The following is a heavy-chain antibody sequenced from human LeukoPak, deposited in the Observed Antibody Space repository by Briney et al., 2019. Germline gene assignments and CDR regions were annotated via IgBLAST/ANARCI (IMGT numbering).Heavy chain of an antibody. Sequence: GGSLRLSCAASGFTFSSYAMHWVRQAPGKGLEWLAVISYDGSNKYYADSVKGRFTISRDNSKNTLYLQIYSLRAEDTAVYYCARAVQDQYRGFSLFDPWGQGTPVTLSS. D-gene: IGHD2-15*01. V-gene: IGHV3-30-3*01. CDR3: ARAVQDQYRGFSLFDP. CDR1: GFTFSSYA. J-gene: IGHJ5*01. CDR2: ISYDGSNK.